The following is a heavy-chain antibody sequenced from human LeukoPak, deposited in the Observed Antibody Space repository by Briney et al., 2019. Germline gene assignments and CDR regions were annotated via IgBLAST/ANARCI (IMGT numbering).Heavy chain of an antibody. Sequence: SETLSLTCTVSGGSISSSSYYWGWIRQPPGTGLECIGLIYYSGSTYYNPSLKSRVTISVDTSKNQFSPKLSSVTAADTAVYYCARSDRKSQFYYMDVWGKGTTVTVSS. J-gene: IGHJ6*03. D-gene: IGHD3-16*02. CDR1: GGSISSSSYY. CDR3: ARSDRKSQFYYMDV. V-gene: IGHV4-39*07. CDR2: IYYSGST.